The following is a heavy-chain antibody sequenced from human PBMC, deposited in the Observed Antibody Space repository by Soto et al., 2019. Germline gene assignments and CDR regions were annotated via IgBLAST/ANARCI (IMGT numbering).Heavy chain of an antibody. CDR2: ISYDGSNK. CDR1: GFSFSTYA. J-gene: IGHJ6*01. CDR3: ARERGRTGAGGFHYFKHGLGV. Sequence: PGGSLRLSCAASGFSFSTYAMHWVRQAPGKGLEWVAVISYDGSNKDYADSVKGRFTISRDNSKNMLYLQMNSLRPEDTAVYYCARERGRTGAGGFHYFKHGLGVWGQGTTGPGSS. V-gene: IGHV3-30-3*01. D-gene: IGHD2-8*02.